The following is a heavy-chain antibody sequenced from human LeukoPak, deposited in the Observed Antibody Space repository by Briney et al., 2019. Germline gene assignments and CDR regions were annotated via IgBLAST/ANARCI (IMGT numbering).Heavy chain of an antibody. CDR2: IDSDGIT. D-gene: IGHD3-10*01. Sequence: GGSLRLSCAASGFTFSKYWMHWVRQAPGKGLVWVSYIDSDGITRYADSVKGRFTISRDDAENTLSLQMNSLRAEDTAVYYCARGGHASVDYWGQGTLVTVSS. J-gene: IGHJ4*02. CDR3: ARGGHASVDY. CDR1: GFTFSKYW. V-gene: IGHV3-74*01.